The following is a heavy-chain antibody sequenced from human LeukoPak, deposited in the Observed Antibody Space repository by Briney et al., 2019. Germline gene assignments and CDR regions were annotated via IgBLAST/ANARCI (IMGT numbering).Heavy chain of an antibody. Sequence: SGPTLVKPTQTLTLTCTFSGFSLSTSGVGVGWIRQPPGKALEWLALIYWDDDKRYSPSLKSRLTITKDTSKNQVVLTMTNMDPVDTATYYCAQRLYGYGSGSYFYYWGQGTLVTVSS. D-gene: IGHD3-10*01. CDR3: AQRLYGYGSGSYFYY. CDR2: IYWDDDK. V-gene: IGHV2-5*02. J-gene: IGHJ4*02. CDR1: GFSLSTSGVG.